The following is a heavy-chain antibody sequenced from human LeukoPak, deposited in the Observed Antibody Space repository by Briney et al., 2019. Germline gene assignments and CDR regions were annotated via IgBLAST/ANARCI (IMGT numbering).Heavy chain of an antibody. Sequence: PSETLSLTCTVSGGSISSYYWSWIRQPPGKGLEWIGYIYYSGSTNYNPSLKSRVTISVDTSKNQFSLKLSSVTAADTAVYYCARAPAGSVSCFDPWGQGTLVTVSS. CDR2: IYYSGST. V-gene: IGHV4-59*01. CDR3: ARAPAGSVSCFDP. D-gene: IGHD2-2*01. CDR1: GGSISSYY. J-gene: IGHJ5*02.